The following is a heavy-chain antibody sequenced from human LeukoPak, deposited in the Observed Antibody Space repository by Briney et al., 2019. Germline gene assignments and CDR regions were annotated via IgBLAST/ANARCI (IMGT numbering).Heavy chain of an antibody. CDR2: ISSSSSYI. V-gene: IGHV3-21*01. J-gene: IGHJ4*02. D-gene: IGHD7-27*01. Sequence: TGGSLRLSCAASGFTFSSYSMNWVRQAPGKGVEWVSYISSSSSYIYYADSVKGQFTISRDNAKNSLYLQMNSLRAEDTAVYYCARPTLTWGSGPDYWGQGTLVTVSS. CDR1: GFTFSSYS. CDR3: ARPTLTWGSGPDY.